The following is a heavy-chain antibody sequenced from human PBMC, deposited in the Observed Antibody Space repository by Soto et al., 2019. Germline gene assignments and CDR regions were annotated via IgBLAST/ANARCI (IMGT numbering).Heavy chain of an antibody. CDR3: AKDNCSSTSCYRLYNWFDP. D-gene: IGHD2-2*01. Sequence: QVQLVESGGGVVQPGRSLRLSCAASGFTFSSYGMHWVRQAPGKGLEWVAVISYGGSNKYYADSVKGRFTISRDNSKNTLYLQMNNLRAEDTAVYYCAKDNCSSTSCYRLYNWFDPWGQGTLVTVSS. J-gene: IGHJ5*02. CDR1: GFTFSSYG. CDR2: ISYGGSNK. V-gene: IGHV3-30*18.